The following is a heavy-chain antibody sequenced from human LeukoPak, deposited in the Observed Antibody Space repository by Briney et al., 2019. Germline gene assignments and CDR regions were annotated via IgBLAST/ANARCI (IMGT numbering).Heavy chain of an antibody. CDR1: GFTFSGSA. CDR3: TRRYDILTGPPDY. J-gene: IGHJ4*02. D-gene: IGHD3-9*01. CDR2: IRSKANSYAT. Sequence: EGSLRLSCAASGFTFSGSARHWVRQASGKGLEWIGRIRSKANSYATAYAASVKGRFTISRDDSKNTAYLQMNSLKTEDTAVYYCTRRYDILTGPPDYWGQGTLVTVSS. V-gene: IGHV3-73*01.